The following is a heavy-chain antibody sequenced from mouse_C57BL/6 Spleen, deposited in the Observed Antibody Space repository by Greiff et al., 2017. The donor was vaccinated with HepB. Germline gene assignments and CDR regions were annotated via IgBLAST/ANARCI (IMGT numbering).Heavy chain of an antibody. Sequence: QVQLQQSGAELVKPGASVKISCKASGYAFSSYWMNWVKQRPGKGLEWIGQIYPGDGDTNYNGKFKGKATLTADKSSSTAYMQLSSLTSEDSAVYFCARPPSGSSPYYGYEDYFDYWGQGTTLTVSS. V-gene: IGHV1-80*01. CDR3: ARPPSGSSPYYGYEDYFDY. CDR2: IYPGDGDT. J-gene: IGHJ2*01. CDR1: GYAFSSYW. D-gene: IGHD2-9*01.